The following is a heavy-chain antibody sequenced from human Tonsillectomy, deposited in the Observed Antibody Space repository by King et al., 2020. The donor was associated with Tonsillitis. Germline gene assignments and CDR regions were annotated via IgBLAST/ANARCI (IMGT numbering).Heavy chain of an antibody. J-gene: IGHJ5*02. D-gene: IGHD1-26*01. CDR1: GFTFSSYW. V-gene: IGHV3-74*01. Sequence: VQLVESGGGLVQPGGSLRLSCAASGFTFSSYWMHWVRHAPGKGLVWVSRINTDGSSTSYADSVKGRFTISRDNAQNTLYLQMNSLRADDTAVYYCARGGAIWFDPWGQGTLVTVSS. CDR2: INTDGSST. CDR3: ARGGAIWFDP.